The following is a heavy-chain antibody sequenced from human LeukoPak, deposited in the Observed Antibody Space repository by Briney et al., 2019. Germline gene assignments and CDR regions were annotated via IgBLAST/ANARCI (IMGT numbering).Heavy chain of an antibody. J-gene: IGHJ4*02. CDR3: AAGWVCSGGGCYYDFDY. Sequence: ASVKVSCKAAGFIFTSYAMQWVRQARGQRLEWIGWIVVGSGNTNYAQKFQERVTITRDMSTSTAYMELSSLRSEDTAVYYCAAGWVCSGGGCYYDFDYWGQGTLVTVSS. CDR1: GFIFTSYA. D-gene: IGHD2-15*01. CDR2: IVVGSGNT. V-gene: IGHV1-58*02.